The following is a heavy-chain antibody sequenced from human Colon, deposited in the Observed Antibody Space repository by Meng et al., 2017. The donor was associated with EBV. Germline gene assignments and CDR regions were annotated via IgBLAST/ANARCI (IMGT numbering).Heavy chain of an antibody. Sequence: QVQRQGAGPRLVNPCHTLSLTCTVSGGSISSGGYYWSWIRQHPGKGLEWIGYIHASGSTYYNPSLRSRLTISVDTSKNQCSLKLSSVTAADTAVYYCARASYGSGSPLGESWFDPWGQGTLVTVSS. CDR1: GGSISSGGYY. CDR3: ARASYGSGSPLGESWFDP. CDR2: IHASGST. J-gene: IGHJ5*02. V-gene: IGHV4-31*03. D-gene: IGHD3-10*01.